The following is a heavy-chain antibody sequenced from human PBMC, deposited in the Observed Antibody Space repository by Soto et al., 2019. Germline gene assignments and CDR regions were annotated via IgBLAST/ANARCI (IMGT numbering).Heavy chain of an antibody. V-gene: IGHV4-31*03. CDR2: IYVTGAV. CDR3: ARRRIATNNYKWFDP. Sequence: SETLSLTCSASGAALNSGNYYWSWIRQVPGKGLEWIGHIYVTGAVDYNPSLRDRITISQDTSERQFSLNLRLVTAADTAVYYCARRRIATNNYKWFDPWGQGTLVTVSS. J-gene: IGHJ5*02. CDR1: GAALNSGNYY. D-gene: IGHD2-21*01.